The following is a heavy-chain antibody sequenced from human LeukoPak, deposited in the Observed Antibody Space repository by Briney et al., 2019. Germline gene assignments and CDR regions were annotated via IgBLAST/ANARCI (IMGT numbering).Heavy chain of an antibody. Sequence: KSSETLSLTCAVYGGSFSGYYWSWIRQPPGKGLEWIGEINHSGSTNYNPSLKSRVTISVDTSKNQFSLELSSVTAADTAVYYCARGIVVVPAAITRGMDVWGQGTTVTVSS. CDR2: INHSGST. J-gene: IGHJ6*02. D-gene: IGHD2-2*02. CDR1: GGSFSGYY. CDR3: ARGIVVVPAAITRGMDV. V-gene: IGHV4-34*01.